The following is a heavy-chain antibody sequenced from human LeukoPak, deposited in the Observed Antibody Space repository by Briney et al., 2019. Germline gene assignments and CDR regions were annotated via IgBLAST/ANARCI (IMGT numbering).Heavy chain of an antibody. D-gene: IGHD2-21*02. CDR2: MHYSGSS. J-gene: IGHJ5*02. Sequence: SETLSLTCTVSGGSISSYYWSWIRQPPGKGLEWIGYMHYSGSSNYNPSLKSRVTISVDTSKNQISLKLSSVTAADTAVYYCARRVTSNRFDPWGQGTLVTVAS. CDR3: ARRVTSNRFDP. CDR1: GGSISSYY. V-gene: IGHV4-59*08.